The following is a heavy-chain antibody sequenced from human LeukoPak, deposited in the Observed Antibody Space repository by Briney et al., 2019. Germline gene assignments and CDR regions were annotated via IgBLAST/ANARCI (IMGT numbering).Heavy chain of an antibody. CDR3: ARGLRLRIRPFYWFDP. V-gene: IGHV1-8*03. Sequence: ASVKVSCKAPGYTFTSYDINWVRQATGQGLEWMGWMNPNSGNTGYAQKFQGRVTITRNTSISTAYMELSSLRSEDTAVYYCARGLRLRIRPFYWFDPWGQGTLVTVSS. CDR2: MNPNSGNT. J-gene: IGHJ5*02. CDR1: GYTFTSYD. D-gene: IGHD2-15*01.